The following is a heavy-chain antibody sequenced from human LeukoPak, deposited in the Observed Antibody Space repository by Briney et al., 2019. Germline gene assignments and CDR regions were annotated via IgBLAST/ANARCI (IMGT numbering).Heavy chain of an antibody. CDR1: GGSISSYY. CDR3: AREYSSSSGKNTFDI. V-gene: IGHV4-4*07. J-gene: IGHJ3*02. D-gene: IGHD6-6*01. CDR2: IYASGST. Sequence: KPSETLSLTCTVSGGSISSYYWSWIRQPAGKGLEWIGRIYASGSTNYNPSLKSRVTMSVDTSKNQFSLKLTSVTPADTAVYYCAREYSSSSGKNTFDIWGQGTMVTVSS.